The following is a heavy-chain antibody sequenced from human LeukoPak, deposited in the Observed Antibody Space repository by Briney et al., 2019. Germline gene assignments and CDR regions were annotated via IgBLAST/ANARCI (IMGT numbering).Heavy chain of an antibody. CDR3: ARISGAGTAMVSDLGAFDI. Sequence: SGTLSLTCAVSGGSISSSNWWSWVRQPPGKWLEWIGEIYHSGSTNYNPSLKSRVTISVDTSKNQFSLKLSSVTAADTAVYYCARISGAGTAMVSDLGAFDIWGQGTMVTVSS. J-gene: IGHJ3*02. D-gene: IGHD5-18*01. CDR2: IYHSGST. V-gene: IGHV4-4*02. CDR1: GGSISSSNW.